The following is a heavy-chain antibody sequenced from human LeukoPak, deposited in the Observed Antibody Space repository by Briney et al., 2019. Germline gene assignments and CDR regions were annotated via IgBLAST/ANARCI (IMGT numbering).Heavy chain of an antibody. D-gene: IGHD3-3*01. V-gene: IGHV4-59*01. CDR2: IYYSGST. Sequence: KPSETLSLTCTVSGGSISRYYWSWLRQPPGKGLEWIGYIYYSGSTNYNPSLKSRVTISVDTSKNHFSLKLSSVTAADTAVYYCARAGQGDFWSGLRYFDYWGQGTLVTVSS. J-gene: IGHJ4*02. CDR3: ARAGQGDFWSGLRYFDY. CDR1: GGSISRYY.